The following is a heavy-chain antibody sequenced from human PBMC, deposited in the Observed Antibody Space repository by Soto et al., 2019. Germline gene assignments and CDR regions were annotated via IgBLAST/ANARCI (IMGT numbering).Heavy chain of an antibody. J-gene: IGHJ4*02. V-gene: IGHV5-51*01. CDR1: GYSFSSYL. Sequence: GESLKISCKGSGYSFSSYLIGWVRQIPGKGLEWMGIIHPGDSDIRYSPSFQGQVTISADKSISTAYLQWSSLKASDTAMYYCARSVPTVTTDYYFDYWGQGTLVTVSS. CDR2: IHPGDSDI. D-gene: IGHD4-17*01. CDR3: ARSVPTVTTDYYFDY.